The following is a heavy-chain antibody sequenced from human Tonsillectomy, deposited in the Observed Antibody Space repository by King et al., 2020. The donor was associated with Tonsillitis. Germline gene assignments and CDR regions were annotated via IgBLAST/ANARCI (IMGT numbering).Heavy chain of an antibody. CDR2: LYYSGST. D-gene: IGHD3-10*01. CDR3: ARHPTYYYESGSSNWFYP. J-gene: IGHJ5*02. CDR1: GDSISNSSYY. V-gene: IGHV4-39*01. Sequence: QLQESGPGLVKPSETLSLTCTVSGDSISNSSYYWGWIRQPPGKGLEWIGSLYYSGSTHYSPFLKSRLTISVDTSKNQFSLKVRSGTAADTAVYYCARHPTYYYESGSSNWFYPWGQGTLVTVSS.